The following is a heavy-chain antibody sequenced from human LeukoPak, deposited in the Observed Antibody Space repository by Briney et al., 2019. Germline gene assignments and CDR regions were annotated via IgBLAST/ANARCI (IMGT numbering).Heavy chain of an antibody. CDR1: GGSISSSNYY. V-gene: IGHV4-39*01. CDR3: ARHSSMTTVVFDC. D-gene: IGHD4-23*01. CDR2: IYDSEST. Sequence: SETLSLTCTVSGGSISSSNYYWGWIRQPPGKGLEWIGSIYDSESTYYNPSLKSRVTISVDTSKRQFSLKLSSVTATDTADCARHSSMTTVVFDCWGQGTLVTVSS. J-gene: IGHJ4*02.